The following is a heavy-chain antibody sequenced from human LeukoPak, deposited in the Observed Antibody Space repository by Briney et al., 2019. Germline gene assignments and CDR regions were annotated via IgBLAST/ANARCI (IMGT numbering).Heavy chain of an antibody. J-gene: IGHJ3*02. CDR3: ARAGYYEGAFDI. CDR1: GYSISSGYY. D-gene: IGHD3-22*01. V-gene: IGHV4-38-2*02. CDR2: IYHSGST. Sequence: SETLSLTCTVSGYSISSGYYWGWIRQPPGKGLEWIGSIYHSGSTYYNPSLKSRVTISVDTSKNQFSLKLSSVTAADTAVYYCARAGYYEGAFDIWGQGTMVTVSS.